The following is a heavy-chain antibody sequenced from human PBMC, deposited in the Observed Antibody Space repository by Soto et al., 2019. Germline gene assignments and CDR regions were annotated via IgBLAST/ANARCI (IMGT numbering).Heavy chain of an antibody. Sequence: QITLKESGPTLVKPTQTLTLTCTFSGFSLTTRGVGVGWIRQPPGKALECLALIYWDNSNHYSPSLKSRLTITKDTSKNQVVLTMINMDPVDTATYYCAHRTDYEAFDIWGQGTVVTVSS. J-gene: IGHJ3*02. CDR1: GFSLTTRGVG. CDR3: AHRTDYEAFDI. V-gene: IGHV2-5*02. CDR2: IYWDNSN. D-gene: IGHD3-9*01.